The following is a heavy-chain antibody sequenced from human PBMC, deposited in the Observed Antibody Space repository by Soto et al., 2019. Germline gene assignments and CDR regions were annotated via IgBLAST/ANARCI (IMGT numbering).Heavy chain of an antibody. CDR2: ITGSGGNT. CDR3: AKDTHYDFWSGYPGNSYGMDV. V-gene: IGHV3-23*01. J-gene: IGHJ6*02. CDR1: GFTFSSYS. Sequence: GSLRLSCAASGFTFSSYSMNWVRQAPGKGLEWVSYITGSGGNTYYAGSVKGRFTISRDNSKNTLYLQMDSLRAEDTALYYCAKDTHYDFWSGYPGNSYGMDVWGQGTTVTVSS. D-gene: IGHD3-3*01.